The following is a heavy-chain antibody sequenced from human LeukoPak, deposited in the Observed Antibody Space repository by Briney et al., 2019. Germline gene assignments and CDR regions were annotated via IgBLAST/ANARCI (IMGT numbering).Heavy chain of an antibody. D-gene: IGHD1-1*01. J-gene: IGHJ4*02. CDR2: ISSSGSTI. CDR1: GFTFSNYD. V-gene: IGHV3-48*03. CDR3: ATLVNYWSFDY. Sequence: VGSLRLSCAASGFTFSNYDMNWVRQAPGKGLEWVSYISSSGSTIYYADSVKGRFTISRDNAKNSLYLQMNSLRAEDTAVYYCATLVNYWSFDYWGQGTLVTVSS.